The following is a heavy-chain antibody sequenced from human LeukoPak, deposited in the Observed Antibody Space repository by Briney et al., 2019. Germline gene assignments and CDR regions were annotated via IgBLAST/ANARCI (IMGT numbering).Heavy chain of an antibody. D-gene: IGHD6-19*01. J-gene: IGHJ4*02. Sequence: PSETLSLTCTVSGVSISSYYWSWIRQPPGKGLEWIGYIYYSGSTNYNPSLKSRVTISVDTSKNQFSLKLSSVTAADTAVYYCARPKVSGWYLGFDYWGQGTLVTVSS. V-gene: IGHV4-59*01. CDR1: GVSISSYY. CDR2: IYYSGST. CDR3: ARPKVSGWYLGFDY.